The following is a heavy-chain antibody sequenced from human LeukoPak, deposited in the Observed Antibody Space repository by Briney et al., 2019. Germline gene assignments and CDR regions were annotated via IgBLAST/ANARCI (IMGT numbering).Heavy chain of an antibody. CDR2: MTTSGNTI. CDR3: ARKPNYYRTYNYGMDV. V-gene: IGHV3-48*02. J-gene: IGHJ6*02. D-gene: IGHD3-22*01. CDR1: GITFSGYS. Sequence: GGSLRLSCVVSGITFSGYSMIWVRQAPGKGLEWLSFMTTSGNTIFYAESVKDRFTISRDNAKNSLYLDLNSLRDEDTAVYYCARKPNYYRTYNYGMDVWGQGTTVTVSS.